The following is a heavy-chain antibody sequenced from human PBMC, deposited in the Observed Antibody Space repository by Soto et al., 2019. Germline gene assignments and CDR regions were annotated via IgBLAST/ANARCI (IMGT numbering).Heavy chain of an antibody. J-gene: IGHJ6*02. CDR1: GFSLSTSGMC. D-gene: IGHD3-22*01. CDR2: IDWDDDK. Sequence: SGPTLVNPTQTLTLTCTFSGFSLSTSGMCVSWIRQPPGKALEWLALIDWDDDKYYSTSLKTRLTISKDTSKNQVVLTMTNMDPVDTATYYCARMVVIKGYYYYGMDVWGQGTTVTVSS. V-gene: IGHV2-70*01. CDR3: ARMVVIKGYYYYGMDV.